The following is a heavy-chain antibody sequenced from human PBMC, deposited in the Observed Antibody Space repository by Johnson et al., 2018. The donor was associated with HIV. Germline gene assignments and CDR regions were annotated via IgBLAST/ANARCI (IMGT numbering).Heavy chain of an antibody. Sequence: VQLVESGGGLVQPGGSLRLSCAASGFTFSSYWMSWVRQAPGKGLEWVANIKQDGSEKYYVDSVKGRFSISRDNAKNSLFLQMNSLRAEDTAVYYCAKDRPLYVLQLFGAFDIWGQGTMVTVSS. CDR1: GFTFSSYW. D-gene: IGHD2-15*01. CDR3: AKDRPLYVLQLFGAFDI. V-gene: IGHV3-7*01. CDR2: IKQDGSEK. J-gene: IGHJ3*02.